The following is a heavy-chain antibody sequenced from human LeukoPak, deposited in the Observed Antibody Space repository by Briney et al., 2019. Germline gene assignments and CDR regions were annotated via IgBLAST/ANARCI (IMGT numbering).Heavy chain of an antibody. J-gene: IGHJ3*02. V-gene: IGHV1-2*02. CDR3: ARNLWFGESSDAFDM. D-gene: IGHD3-10*01. CDR2: INPKSGGT. CDR1: GYSFTGHY. Sequence: ASVKVSCKASGYSFTGHYMHWVRQAPGQGLEWMGWINPKSGGTNYAQKFQGRVTMTRDTSISTAYMDMSSLRSDDTAVYYCARNLWFGESSDAFDMWGQGTMVTVSS.